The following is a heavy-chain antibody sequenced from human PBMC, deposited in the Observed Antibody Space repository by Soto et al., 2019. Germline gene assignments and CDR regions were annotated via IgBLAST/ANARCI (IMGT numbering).Heavy chain of an antibody. CDR3: ARGDQELDY. J-gene: IGHJ4*02. D-gene: IGHD1-26*01. V-gene: IGHV4-59*01. CDR2: IFSSGST. CDR1: GYSINTYT. Sequence: PSEALSLTCPVSGYSINTYTWTWIRQPPGKGLEWIGYIFSSGSTNYNPSLQSRLTMSVDTSKNLFSLKLNSVTAADTAVYYCARGDQELDYWGQGTLVTVSS.